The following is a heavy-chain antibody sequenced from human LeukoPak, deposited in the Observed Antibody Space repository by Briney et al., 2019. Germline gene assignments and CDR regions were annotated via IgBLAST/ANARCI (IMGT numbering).Heavy chain of an antibody. J-gene: IGHJ4*02. CDR2: INGGSGNT. D-gene: IGHD3-22*01. Sequence: ASVKVSCKASGYTFIDYTMHWLRQAPGQRLDWMGWINGGSGNTKYSPEFQGRVTITRDTSASTGYMELSSLRSEDTAVYYCANPRYDSSGYYYVDWGQGTLVTVSS. V-gene: IGHV1-3*01. CDR1: GYTFIDYT. CDR3: ANPRYDSSGYYYVD.